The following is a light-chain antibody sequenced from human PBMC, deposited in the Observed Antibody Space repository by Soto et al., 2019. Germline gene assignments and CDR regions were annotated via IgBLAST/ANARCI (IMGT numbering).Light chain of an antibody. J-gene: IGKJ1*01. CDR1: QSVGNN. Sequence: EIVMTQSPGTLSVSPGERVSLSCRASQSVGNNLAWHQQKPGQAPRLLIYGASTRATGFPARFSGSGSGTEFTLTISSLQSEDFAVYYCQQYNNWRTFGQGTKVDIK. CDR2: GAS. V-gene: IGKV3-15*01. CDR3: QQYNNWRT.